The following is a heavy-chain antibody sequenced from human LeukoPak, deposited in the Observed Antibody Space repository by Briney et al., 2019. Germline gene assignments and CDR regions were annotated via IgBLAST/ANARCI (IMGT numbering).Heavy chain of an antibody. Sequence: ESGPTLANPTQTRTLTCTFSGFSLSTSGVGVGWILQPPGKALEWLALIYWDDDNRYSTCLKHKPTITKATSKNQVGLTMTKLDTVDTAPYYCAHSDYGDYGLSVGWFDAWGQGTLVTVSS. CDR3: AHSDYGDYGLSVGWFDA. D-gene: IGHD4-17*01. V-gene: IGHV2-5*02. J-gene: IGHJ5*02. CDR1: GFSLSTSGVG. CDR2: IYWDDDN.